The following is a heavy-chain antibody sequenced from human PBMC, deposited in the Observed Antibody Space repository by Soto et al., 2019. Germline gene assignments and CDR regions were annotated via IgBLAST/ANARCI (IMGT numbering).Heavy chain of an antibody. D-gene: IGHD1-7*01. V-gene: IGHV1-69*13. CDR2: IIPIFGTA. CDR3: ARDENWNYPHYGMDV. J-gene: IGHJ6*02. CDR1: GGTFSSYA. Sequence: SVKVSCKASGGTFSSYAISWVRQAPGQGLEWMGGIIPIFGTANYAQKFQGRVTITADESTSSAYMELSSLRSEDTAVYYCARDENWNYPHYGMDVWGQGTTVTVSS.